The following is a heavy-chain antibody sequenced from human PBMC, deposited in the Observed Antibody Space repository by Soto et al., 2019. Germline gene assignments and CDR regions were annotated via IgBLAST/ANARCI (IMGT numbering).Heavy chain of an antibody. CDR1: GFTFSNYA. CDR2: ISGSGGGT. J-gene: IGHJ4*02. D-gene: IGHD6-19*01. Sequence: EVQLLESGGGLVQPGGSLRLSCAASGFTFSNYAMSWVRQAPGKGLEWVSLISGSGGGTYYADSVKGRFTIFRDNPKNTLYLQMNNLRAEDTAVYYCAKGRALAGATSLEYWGQGTLVTVSS. CDR3: AKGRALAGATSLEY. V-gene: IGHV3-23*01.